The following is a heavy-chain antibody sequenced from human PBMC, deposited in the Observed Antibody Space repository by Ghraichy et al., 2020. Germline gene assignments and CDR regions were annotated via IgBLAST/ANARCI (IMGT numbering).Heavy chain of an antibody. CDR1: GFPFNTHT. Sequence: GESLNISCAASGFPFNTHTMHWVRRAPGRGLEWVGLISHDGSDKFYADSVRGRFTISRDNSKNTVSLQMDSLTAEDTAVYFCAREPYSINYYYGMDVWGQVTTVTVSS. CDR2: ISHDGSDK. CDR3: AREPYSINYYYGMDV. V-gene: IGHV3-30*04. D-gene: IGHD6-13*01. J-gene: IGHJ6*02.